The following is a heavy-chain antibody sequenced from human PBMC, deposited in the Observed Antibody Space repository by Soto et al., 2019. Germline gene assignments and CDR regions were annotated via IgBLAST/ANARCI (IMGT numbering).Heavy chain of an antibody. D-gene: IGHD3-22*01. V-gene: IGHV4-31*01. J-gene: IGHJ4*02. Sequence: QVQLQESGPGLVKPSQTLSLTCTVSGGSISSGGYYWNWIRQHPGKGLEWIGYIFYSGSTYYNPSSKRPVTIAVDTSKNQFFLKLSSVTAADTAVYYCARDRYYDSDGFYFDYWGQGTLVTVSS. CDR1: GGSISSGGYY. CDR2: IFYSGST. CDR3: ARDRYYDSDGFYFDY.